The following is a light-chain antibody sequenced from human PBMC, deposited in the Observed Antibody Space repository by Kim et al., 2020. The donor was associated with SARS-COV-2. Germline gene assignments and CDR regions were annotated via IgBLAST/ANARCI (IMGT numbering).Light chain of an antibody. Sequence: RVTISCAGSSSDIGAGYEVHWYQQLPGTAPKLLIYDNNNRPSGVPDRFSGSKSGTSASLAITGLQAEDEAEYYCQSYDRSLSGWVFGGGTQLTVL. CDR1: SSDIGAGYE. V-gene: IGLV1-40*01. J-gene: IGLJ3*02. CDR3: QSYDRSLSGWV. CDR2: DNN.